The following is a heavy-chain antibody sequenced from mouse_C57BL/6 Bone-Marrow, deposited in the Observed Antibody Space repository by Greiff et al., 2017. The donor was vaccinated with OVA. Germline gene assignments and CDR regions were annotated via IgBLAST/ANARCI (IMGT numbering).Heavy chain of an antibody. CDR3: AREPLNWDVSD. J-gene: IGHJ2*01. Sequence: DVQLQESGAELVKPGASVKLSCTASGFNIKDYYMHWVKQRTEQGLEWIGRIDPEDGEPKYAPQFQGQATITADTSSNHASLQLRSLTPEDVAGLYWAREPLNWDVSDWGQGTTRT. CDR2: IDPEDGEP. V-gene: IGHV14-2*01. CDR1: GFNIKDYY. D-gene: IGHD4-1*01.